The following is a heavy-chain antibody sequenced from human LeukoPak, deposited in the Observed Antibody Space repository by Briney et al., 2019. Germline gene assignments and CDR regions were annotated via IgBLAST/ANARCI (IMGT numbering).Heavy chain of an antibody. CDR2: IYTSGSI. J-gene: IGHJ6*03. CDR1: GGSISSYY. Sequence: PSETLSLTCTVSGGSISSYYWSWIRQPAGKGLEWIGRIYTSGSINYNPSLKSRVTMSVDTSKNQFSLKLSSVTAADTAVYYCARVLHAAAGTAYYYMDVWGKGTTVTVSS. D-gene: IGHD6-13*01. V-gene: IGHV4-4*07. CDR3: ARVLHAAAGTAYYYMDV.